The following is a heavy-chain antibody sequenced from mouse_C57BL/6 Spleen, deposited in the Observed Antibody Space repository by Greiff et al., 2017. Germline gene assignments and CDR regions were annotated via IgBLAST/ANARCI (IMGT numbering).Heavy chain of an antibody. V-gene: IGHV14-3*01. CDR3: SGWDDYDWDDAG. D-gene: IGHD4-1*01. J-gene: IGHJ3*01. CDR1: GFNINNSC. CDR2: IDPANGDT. Sequence: EVQLLQSGAELVRPGASVKLSCTASGFNINNSCMHWVKQRPEQGLEWIGRIDPANGDTKYAPKFQGKATITADTSSTTAYLQLSSLSSEDTAVYECSGWDDYDWDDAGWGQGTMVTVSA.